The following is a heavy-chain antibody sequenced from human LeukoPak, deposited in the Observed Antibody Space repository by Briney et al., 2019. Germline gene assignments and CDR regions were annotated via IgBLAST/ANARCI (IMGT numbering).Heavy chain of an antibody. D-gene: IGHD3-16*01. CDR2: IIPIFGTA. J-gene: IGHJ4*02. CDR3: ARTGVDDYVWGSYYLLDY. Sequence: ASVKVSCKASGGTLSSYAISWVRQAPGQGLEWMGGIIPIFGTANYAQKFQGRVTITADKSTSTAYMELSSLRSEDTAVYYCARTGVDDYVWGSYYLLDYWGQGTLVTVSS. CDR1: GGTLSSYA. V-gene: IGHV1-69*06.